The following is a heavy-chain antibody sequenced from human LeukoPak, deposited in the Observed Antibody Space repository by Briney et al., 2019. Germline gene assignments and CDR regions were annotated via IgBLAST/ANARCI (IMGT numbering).Heavy chain of an antibody. D-gene: IGHD1-26*01. CDR1: GASISSGSFY. CDR3: AREFQVGATLYSAFDI. V-gene: IGHV4-61*02. J-gene: IGHJ3*02. Sequence: PSETLSLTCSVSGASISSGSFYWGWIRQPAGKGLEWIGRMHTSGSTNYNPSLKSRVTISVDTSKNQFSLKLSSVTAADTAVYYCAREFQVGATLYSAFDIWGQGTMVTVSS. CDR2: MHTSGST.